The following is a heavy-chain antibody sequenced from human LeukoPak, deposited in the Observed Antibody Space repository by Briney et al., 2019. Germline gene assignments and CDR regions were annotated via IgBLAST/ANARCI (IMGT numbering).Heavy chain of an antibody. CDR1: GGSISSSSYY. CDR2: IYYSGST. CDR3: ARSPVGWSKNFDY. D-gene: IGHD6-19*01. J-gene: IGHJ4*02. V-gene: IGHV4-39*01. Sequence: SETLSLTCTVSGGSISSSSYYWGWIRQPPGKGLEWIGSIYYSGSTYYNPSLKSRVTISVDTSKNQFSLKLSSVTAADTAVYYCARSPVGWSKNFDYWGQGTLVTVSS.